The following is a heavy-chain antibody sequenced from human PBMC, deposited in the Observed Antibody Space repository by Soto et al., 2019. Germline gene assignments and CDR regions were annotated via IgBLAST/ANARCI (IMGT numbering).Heavy chain of an antibody. CDR3: ARDWRGSMVPV. J-gene: IGHJ6*02. D-gene: IGHD3-10*01. CDR2: ISYDGSNK. CDR1: GFTFSSYA. Sequence: GGSLRLSCAASGFTFSSYAMHWVRQAPGKGLEWVAVISYDGSNKYYADSVKGRFTISRDNSKNTLYLQMNSLRAEDTAVYYCARDWRGSMVPVWGQGATVTVSS. V-gene: IGHV3-30-3*01.